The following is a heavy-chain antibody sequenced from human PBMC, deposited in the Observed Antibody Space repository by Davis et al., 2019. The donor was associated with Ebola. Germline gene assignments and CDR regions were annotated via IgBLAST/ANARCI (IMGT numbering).Heavy chain of an antibody. J-gene: IGHJ6*04. CDR2: INHSGST. CDR3: ARGGGIVVVVAATRNYYGMDV. CDR1: GGSFSGYY. D-gene: IGHD2-15*01. Sequence: MPSETLSLTCAVYGGSFSGYYWSWIRQPPGKGLEWIGEINHSGSTNYNPSLKSRVTISVDTSKNQFSLKLSSVTAADTAVYYCARGGGIVVVVAATRNYYGMDVWGKGTTVTVSS. V-gene: IGHV4-34*01.